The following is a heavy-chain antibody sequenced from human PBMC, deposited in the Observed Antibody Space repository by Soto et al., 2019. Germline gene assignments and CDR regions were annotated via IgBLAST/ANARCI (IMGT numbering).Heavy chain of an antibody. V-gene: IGHV4-4*02. D-gene: IGHD5-12*01. CDR1: GASIGTNNW. J-gene: IGHJ4*02. Sequence: SETLSLTCAVSGASIGTNNWWSWVCQPPGKGLEWIGEVYHSGTTNCNPSLKSRVTISIDKSKNQFSLTLTSMTAADTALYYCAVPGRGDFDYWSQGTLVTVSS. CDR2: VYHSGTT. CDR3: AVPGRGDFDY.